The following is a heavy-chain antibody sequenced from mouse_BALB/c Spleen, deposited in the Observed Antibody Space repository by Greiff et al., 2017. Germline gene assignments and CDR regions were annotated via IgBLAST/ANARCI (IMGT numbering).Heavy chain of an antibody. CDR1: GFSLTSYG. J-gene: IGHJ2*01. Sequence: VHLVESGPGLVAPSQSLSITCTVSGFSLTSYGVHWVRQPPGKGLEWLGVIWAGGSTNYNSALMSRLSISKDNSKSQVFLKMNSLQTDDTAMYYCARDPGDYDGYYFDYWGQGTTLTVSS. D-gene: IGHD2-4*01. CDR2: IWAGGST. CDR3: ARDPGDYDGYYFDY. V-gene: IGHV2-9*02.